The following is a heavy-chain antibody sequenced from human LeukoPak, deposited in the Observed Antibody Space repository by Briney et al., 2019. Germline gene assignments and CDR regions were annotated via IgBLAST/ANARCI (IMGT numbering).Heavy chain of an antibody. V-gene: IGHV3-21*01. D-gene: IGHD7-27*01. CDR2: ISSSSSCI. Sequence: GGSLRLSCAASGFTFSSYSMNWVRQAPGKGLEWVSSISSSSSCIYYADSVKGRFTISRDNAKNSLYLQMNSLRAEDTAVYYCARDRPWGLGYWGQGTLVTVSS. J-gene: IGHJ4*02. CDR1: GFTFSSYS. CDR3: ARDRPWGLGY.